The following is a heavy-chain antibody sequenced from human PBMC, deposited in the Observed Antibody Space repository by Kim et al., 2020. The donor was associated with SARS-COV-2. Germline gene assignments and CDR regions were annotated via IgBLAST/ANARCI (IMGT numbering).Heavy chain of an antibody. J-gene: IGHJ5*02. V-gene: IGHV4-59*01. CDR2: IYYSGST. CDR3: ARGGANSPSNWFDP. Sequence: SETLSLTCTVSGGSISSYYWSWIRQPPGKGLEWIGYIYYSGSTNYNPSLKSRVTISVDTSKNQFSLKLSSVTAADTAVYYCARGGANSPSNWFDPWGHGT. D-gene: IGHD2-21*01. CDR1: GGSISSYY.